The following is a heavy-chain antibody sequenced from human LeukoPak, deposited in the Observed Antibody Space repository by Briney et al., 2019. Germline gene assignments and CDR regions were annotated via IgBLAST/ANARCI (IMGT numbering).Heavy chain of an antibody. V-gene: IGHV3-74*01. Sequence: GGSLRLSCAASGFAFSSYWMHWVRQAPGGGLMWVSRINSGGSGTSYADSVEGRFTISRDNAKDTLYLQMNSLRVEDTAVYYCGSSLGPLTEYWGQGTLVTVSS. CDR3: GSSLGPLTEY. CDR1: GFAFSSYW. CDR2: INSGGSGT. J-gene: IGHJ4*02. D-gene: IGHD3-10*01.